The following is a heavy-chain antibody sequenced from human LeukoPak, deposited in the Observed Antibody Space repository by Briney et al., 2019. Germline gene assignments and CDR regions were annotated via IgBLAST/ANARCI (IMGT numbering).Heavy chain of an antibody. CDR3: ARTVGATVWFDP. CDR2: IDPSDSYT. CDR1: GYSFTSYW. Sequence: GESLKISRKGSGYSFTSYWISWVRPMPGKGPEWMGRIDPSDSYTNYSPSFQGHVTISADKSISTAYLQWSSLKASDTAMYYCARTVGATVWFDPWGQGTLVTVSS. V-gene: IGHV5-10-1*01. J-gene: IGHJ5*02. D-gene: IGHD1-26*01.